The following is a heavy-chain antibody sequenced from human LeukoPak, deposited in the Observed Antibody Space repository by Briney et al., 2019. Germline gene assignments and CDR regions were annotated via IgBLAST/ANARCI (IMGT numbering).Heavy chain of an antibody. V-gene: IGHV4-59*01. Sequence: TSETLSLTCTVSGGSISSYYWSWIRQPPGKGLEWIGYIYYSGSTNYNPSLKSRVTISVDTSKNQFSLKLSSVTAADTAVYYCARRGVYGAYDAFDIWGQGTMVTVSS. CDR3: ARRGVYGAYDAFDI. J-gene: IGHJ3*02. CDR1: GGSISSYY. CDR2: IYYSGST. D-gene: IGHD4-17*01.